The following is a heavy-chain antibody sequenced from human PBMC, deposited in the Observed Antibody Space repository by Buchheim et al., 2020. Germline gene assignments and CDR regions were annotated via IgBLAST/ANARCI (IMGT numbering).Heavy chain of an antibody. CDR3: AKDRVVAAHYYYYGMDV. J-gene: IGHJ6*02. CDR2: ISYDGSNK. V-gene: IGHV3-30*18. Sequence: QVQLVESGGGVVQPGRSLRLSCAASGFTFSSYGMHWVRQAPGKGLEWVAVISYDGSNKYYADSVKGRFTISRDNSKNTLYLQMNSLRAEDTAVYYCAKDRVVAAHYYYYGMDVWGQGTT. D-gene: IGHD2-15*01. CDR1: GFTFSSYG.